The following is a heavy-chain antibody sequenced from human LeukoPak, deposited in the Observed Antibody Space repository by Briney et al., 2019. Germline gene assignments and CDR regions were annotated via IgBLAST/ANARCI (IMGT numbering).Heavy chain of an antibody. Sequence: SETLSLTCTVSGGSISSGGYYWSWIRQHPGKGLEWIGYIYYSGSTYYNPSLKSRVTISVDTSKNQFSLKLSSVTAADTAVYYCARESPLRYCSGGSCSQYYFDYWGQGTLVTVSS. CDR1: GGSISSGGYY. CDR3: ARESPLRYCSGGSCSQYYFDY. J-gene: IGHJ4*02. D-gene: IGHD2-15*01. CDR2: IYYSGST. V-gene: IGHV4-31*03.